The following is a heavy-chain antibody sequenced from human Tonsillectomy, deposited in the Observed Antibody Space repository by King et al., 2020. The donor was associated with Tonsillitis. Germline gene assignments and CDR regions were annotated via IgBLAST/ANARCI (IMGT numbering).Heavy chain of an antibody. Sequence: VQLVESGGGVVQPGRSLRLSCSASGCTFSSYGMHGVRQAPGKGLEWVAVIWYDGSIKYYADSVKGRFTISRDNSKNTLYLQMNSLRAEDTAVYYCARDRGEMATLDYWGQGTLVTVSS. J-gene: IGHJ4*02. CDR2: IWYDGSIK. V-gene: IGHV3-33*01. CDR1: GCTFSSYG. D-gene: IGHD5-24*01. CDR3: ARDRGEMATLDY.